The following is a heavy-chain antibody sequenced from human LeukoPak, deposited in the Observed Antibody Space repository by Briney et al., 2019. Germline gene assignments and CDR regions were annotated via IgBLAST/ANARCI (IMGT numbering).Heavy chain of an antibody. D-gene: IGHD2-15*01. CDR2: IYYSGST. J-gene: IGHJ5*02. Sequence: SETLSLISTVSGGSISSGGYYWSWIRQHPGKGLEWIGYIYYSGSTYYNPSLKSRVTISVDTSKNQFSLKLSSVTAADTAVYYCARGYRYCSGGSCYPSWFDPWGQGTLVTVSS. CDR1: GGSISSGGYY. CDR3: ARGYRYCSGGSCYPSWFDP. V-gene: IGHV4-31*03.